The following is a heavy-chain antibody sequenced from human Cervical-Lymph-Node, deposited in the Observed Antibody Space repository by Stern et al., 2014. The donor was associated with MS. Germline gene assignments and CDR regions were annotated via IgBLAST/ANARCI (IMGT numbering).Heavy chain of an antibody. CDR2: IYWDGDK. D-gene: IGHD2-21*02. CDR3: VYAPPDDFLEDAFDI. CDR1: GFSLRTNGVA. Sequence: QVTLKESGPTLVKPTETLRLTCTFSGFSLRTNGVAVGWIRQTPGKALEFLALIYWDGDKRYNPSLKRRLTITTDTCQSQVVLKMTSLDPVDTATYYCVYAPPDDFLEDAFDIWGQGTMVTISS. J-gene: IGHJ3*02. V-gene: IGHV2-5*02.